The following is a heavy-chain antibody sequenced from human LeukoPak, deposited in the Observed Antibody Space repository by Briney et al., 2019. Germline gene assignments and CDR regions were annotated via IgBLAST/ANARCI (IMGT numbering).Heavy chain of an antibody. V-gene: IGHV3-7*01. CDR1: GFTFSSYW. J-gene: IGHJ5*02. Sequence: GGSLRLSCAASGFTFSSYWMTWVRQAPGKGLEWVANIKPDGSQIYYVDSVKGRFTISRDNAKNSLYLQMNSLRAEDTAVYYYTRTIVVVASDTADWFDPWGQGTLVTVSS. CDR3: TRTIVVVASDTADWFDP. CDR2: IKPDGSQI. D-gene: IGHD2-15*01.